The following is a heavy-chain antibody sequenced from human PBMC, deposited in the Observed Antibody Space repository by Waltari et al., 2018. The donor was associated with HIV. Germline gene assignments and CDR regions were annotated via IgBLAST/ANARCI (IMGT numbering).Heavy chain of an antibody. CDR3: TTGMGHYSSSSYLGDDS. J-gene: IGHJ4*02. V-gene: IGHV1-24*01. CDR2: FGPEGGET. D-gene: IGHD6-13*01. CDR1: GYSLTDLS. Sequence: QVQLVQSGAEVKKPGASVKVSCKVSGYSLTDLSMHWVRQAPGKGLDWMGGFGPEGGETFYALKFQGRLTMTEDTYTDTAYMELSSLRSEDTAVYYCTTGMGHYSSSSYLGDDSWGQGTLVTVSS.